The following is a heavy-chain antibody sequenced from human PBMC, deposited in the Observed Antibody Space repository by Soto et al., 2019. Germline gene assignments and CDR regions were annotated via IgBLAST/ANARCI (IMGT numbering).Heavy chain of an antibody. Sequence: SETLSLTCAVYGGSFSGYYWTWIRQPPGKGMEWIGEINHSGSTKYNPSLKSRVTISVDTSKNQISLKLTSVTAADTALYYCARRYCISTSCLAGLDPWGRGTLVTVSS. J-gene: IGHJ5*02. CDR1: GGSFSGYY. D-gene: IGHD2-2*01. CDR3: ARRYCISTSCLAGLDP. V-gene: IGHV4-34*01. CDR2: INHSGST.